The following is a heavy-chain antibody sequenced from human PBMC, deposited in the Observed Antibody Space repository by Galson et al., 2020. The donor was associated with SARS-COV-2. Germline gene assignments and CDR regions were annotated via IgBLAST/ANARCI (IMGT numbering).Heavy chain of an antibody. Sequence: GVSLKISCTGSGYDFSSLTITWVRRMPGKGLEWMGVINPGVTTTKYSPSFQGQVTISDDKSIRTAYLQWSSLKASDTARYYCARALLYNGNYYWYFDLWGRGTLVTVSS. V-gene: IGHV5-51*01. CDR2: INPGVTTT. CDR1: GYDFSSLT. D-gene: IGHD1-26*01. CDR3: ARALLYNGNYYWYFDL. J-gene: IGHJ2*01.